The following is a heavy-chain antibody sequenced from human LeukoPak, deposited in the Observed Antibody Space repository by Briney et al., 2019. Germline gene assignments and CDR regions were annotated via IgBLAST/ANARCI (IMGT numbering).Heavy chain of an antibody. D-gene: IGHD6-13*01. CDR1: GESISGFY. CDR3: ARGPRSSSWFDYFDY. CDR2: IYYSGST. Sequence: PSETLSLTCTVSGESISGFYWNWIRQPPGKGLEWIGYIYYSGSTNYNPSLKSRVTMSVDTSKNQFSLKLSSVTAADTAVYYCARGPRSSSWFDYFDYWGQGTLVTVSS. J-gene: IGHJ4*02. V-gene: IGHV4-59*12.